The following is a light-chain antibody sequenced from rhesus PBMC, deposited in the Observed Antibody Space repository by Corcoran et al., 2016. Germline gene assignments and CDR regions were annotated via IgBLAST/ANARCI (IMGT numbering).Light chain of an antibody. Sequence: DIQMTQSPSSLSASVGDTFTITRRASQRISSWFDWYQQKPGKAPNLLIDKESRLQIGVPSRFSGSGSRTDFTLPISSLQAEGFATYYCLQYSSSPFTFGPRTKLDIK. CDR3: LQYSSSPFT. V-gene: IGKV1-22*01. CDR1: QRISSW. J-gene: IGKJ3*01. CDR2: KES.